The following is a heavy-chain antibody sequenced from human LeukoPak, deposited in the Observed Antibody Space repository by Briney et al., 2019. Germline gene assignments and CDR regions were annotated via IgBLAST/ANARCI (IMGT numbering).Heavy chain of an antibody. Sequence: PGGSLRLSCAASGFTFSSYAMSWVRQAPGKGLEWVSSISASGGSTYYAASVRGRFTISRDNSKNTLSLLMNSLRAEDAAIYFCAKAVIYGAQFDWGQGALSPSPQ. D-gene: IGHD4-17*01. CDR3: AKAVIYGAQFD. CDR1: GFTFSSYA. J-gene: IGHJ4*02. V-gene: IGHV3-23*01. CDR2: ISASGGST.